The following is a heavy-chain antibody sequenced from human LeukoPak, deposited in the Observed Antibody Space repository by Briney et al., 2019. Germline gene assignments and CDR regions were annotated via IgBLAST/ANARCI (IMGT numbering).Heavy chain of an antibody. J-gene: IGHJ5*02. CDR2: IVVGSGNT. CDR1: GFTFTSSA. CDR3: ARLYRNYDFWSGYSRNNWFDP. Sequence: SVKVSCKASGFTFTSSAMQWVRQARGQRLEWIGWIVVGSGNTNYAQKFQERVTITRDMSTSTAYMELSSLRSEDTAVYYCARLYRNYDFWSGYSRNNWFDPWGQGTLVTVSS. D-gene: IGHD3-3*01. V-gene: IGHV1-58*02.